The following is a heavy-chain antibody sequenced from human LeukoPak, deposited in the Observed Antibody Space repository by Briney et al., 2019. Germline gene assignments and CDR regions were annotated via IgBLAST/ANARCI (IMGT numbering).Heavy chain of an antibody. CDR2: ISAYNGNT. CDR1: GGTFSSYA. V-gene: IGHV1-18*01. D-gene: IGHD3-22*01. Sequence: ASVKVSCKASGGTFSSYAIRWVRQAPGQGLEWMGWISAYNGNTNYAQKLQGRVTMTTDTSTSTAYMELRSLRSDDTAVYYCARDESYYYDSSGSGGWFDPWGQGTLVTVSS. J-gene: IGHJ5*02. CDR3: ARDESYYYDSSGSGGWFDP.